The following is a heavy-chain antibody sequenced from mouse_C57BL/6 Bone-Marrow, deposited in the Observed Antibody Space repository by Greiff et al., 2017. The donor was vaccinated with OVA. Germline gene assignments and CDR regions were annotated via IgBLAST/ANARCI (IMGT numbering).Heavy chain of an antibody. Sequence: VQLQQPGAELVKPGASVKLSCKASGYTFTSYWMHWVKQRPGRGLEWIGRIDPNSGGTKYNEKFKRKATLTVDKPSSTAYMQLSSLTSEDSAVYDGAAYYGSSDYAMDYWGQGTSVTVSS. D-gene: IGHD1-1*01. CDR2: IDPNSGGT. CDR1: GYTFTSYW. CDR3: AAYYGSSDYAMDY. V-gene: IGHV1-72*01. J-gene: IGHJ4*01.